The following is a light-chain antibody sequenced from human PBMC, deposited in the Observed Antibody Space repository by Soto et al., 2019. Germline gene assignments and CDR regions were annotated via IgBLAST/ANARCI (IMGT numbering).Light chain of an antibody. CDR3: RSFTTGVNYA. V-gene: IGLV2-14*03. J-gene: IGLJ1*01. Sequence: QSALTQPASVSGSPGQSITISCTGTSSDVGAYNFVSWYQQHPGKAPKLIIYDVNNRPSEVSNRFSGSKSGNTASLTISGLQAEDEGDYYCRSFTTGVNYAFGIGNKVTVL. CDR2: DVN. CDR1: SSDVGAYNF.